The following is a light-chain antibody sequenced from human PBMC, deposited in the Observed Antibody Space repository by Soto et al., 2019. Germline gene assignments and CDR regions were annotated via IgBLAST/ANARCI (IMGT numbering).Light chain of an antibody. Sequence: QSALTQPRSVSGSPGQSVTISCTGTSSDVGGYNYVSWYQQHPGKAPNLMIYDVSKRPSGVPDRFSGSKSGNTASLTISGLQAEDEADYYCCSYAGSYTFVFGTGTKLTVL. CDR1: SSDVGGYNY. CDR3: CSYAGSYTFV. J-gene: IGLJ1*01. CDR2: DVS. V-gene: IGLV2-11*01.